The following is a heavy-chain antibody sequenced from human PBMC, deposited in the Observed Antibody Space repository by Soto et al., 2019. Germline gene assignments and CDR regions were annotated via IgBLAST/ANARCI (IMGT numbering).Heavy chain of an antibody. D-gene: IGHD6-13*01. J-gene: IGHJ4*02. V-gene: IGHV1-18*01. CDR2: ISAYNGNT. CDR3: ASPGIAAAGTTLDYFDY. Sequence: EASVKVSCKASGYTFTSYGISWVRQAPGQGLEWMGWISAYNGNTNYAQKLQGRVTMTTDTSTSTAYMELRSLRSDDTAVYYCASPGIAAAGTTLDYFDYWGQGTLVTVSS. CDR1: GYTFTSYG.